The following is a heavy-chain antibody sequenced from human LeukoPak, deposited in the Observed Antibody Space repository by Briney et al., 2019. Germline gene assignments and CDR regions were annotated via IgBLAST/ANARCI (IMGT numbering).Heavy chain of an antibody. V-gene: IGHV3-30*19. CDR3: ARGKSLSRDPFDY. CDR1: GFTFSSYG. J-gene: IGHJ4*02. CDR2: ISYDGSNK. Sequence: GGSLRLSCAASGFTFSSYGMHWVRQAPGKGLEWVAVISYDGSNKYYADSVKGRFTISRDNSKNTLYLQMNSLRAEDTAVYYCARGKSLSRDPFDYWGQGTLVTVSS. D-gene: IGHD3-16*02.